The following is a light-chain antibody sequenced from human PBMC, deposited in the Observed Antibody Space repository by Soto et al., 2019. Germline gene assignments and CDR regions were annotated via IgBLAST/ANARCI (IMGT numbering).Light chain of an antibody. V-gene: IGKV3D-20*02. CDR2: GAS. CDR3: QQRSSWPPIT. CDR1: EHVSSSS. Sequence: EIVLTQSPGTLSLSPGERATLSCRASEHVSSSSLAWYQQKPGQAPRLLIHGASSRATGIPDRFSASGYGTDFTLTISGLEPEDFAAYHCQQRSSWPPITFGGGTKVEIK. J-gene: IGKJ4*01.